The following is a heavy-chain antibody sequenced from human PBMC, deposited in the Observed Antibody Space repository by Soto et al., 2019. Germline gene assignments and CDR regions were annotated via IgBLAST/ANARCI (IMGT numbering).Heavy chain of an antibody. J-gene: IGHJ4*02. CDR3: ARDGGAATFDY. CDR1: GGTFSSYA. D-gene: IGHD1-26*01. V-gene: IGHV1-69*12. CDR2: IIPIFGTT. Sequence: QVQLVQSGAEVKKPGSSVKVSCKAFGGTFSSYAINWIRQAPGQGLEWMGGIIPIFGTTTYAQRFQARVTITADESTITAYMERSSLRSEDTALYYCARDGGAATFDYWGQGTLVTVSS.